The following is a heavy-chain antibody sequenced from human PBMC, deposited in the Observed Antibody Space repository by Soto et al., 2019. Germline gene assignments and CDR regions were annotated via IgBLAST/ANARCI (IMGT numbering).Heavy chain of an antibody. CDR3: ARDRQYGAGFIDV. Sequence: QVQLVESGGGVVQPGRSLRLSCVASGFTFSSYAMHWVRQAPGKGLEWVAVISSDGSDKYYADSVKGRFAISRDNSKNTLYVQLNRMRAEDTALYYCARDRQYGAGFIDVWGQGTRVTVSS. CDR2: ISSDGSDK. V-gene: IGHV3-30*09. D-gene: IGHD3-10*01. J-gene: IGHJ6*02. CDR1: GFTFSSYA.